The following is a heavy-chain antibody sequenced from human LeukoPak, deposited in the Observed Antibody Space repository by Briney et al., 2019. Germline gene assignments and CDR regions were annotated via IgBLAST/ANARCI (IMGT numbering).Heavy chain of an antibody. Sequence: PGGSLRLSCAASGFTFSSYAMSWVRQAPGKGLEWVSAISGSGGSTYYADSVKGRFTISRDNSKNTLYLQMNSLRAEDTAVYYCAKYPGIAAAGTGRWFDPWGQGTLVTVSS. D-gene: IGHD6-13*01. V-gene: IGHV3-23*01. CDR3: AKYPGIAAAGTGRWFDP. CDR1: GFTFSSYA. J-gene: IGHJ5*02. CDR2: ISGSGGST.